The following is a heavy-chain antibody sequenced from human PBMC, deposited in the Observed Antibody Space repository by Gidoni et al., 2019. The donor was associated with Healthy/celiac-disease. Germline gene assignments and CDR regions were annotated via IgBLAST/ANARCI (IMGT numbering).Heavy chain of an antibody. V-gene: IGHV4-59*01. D-gene: IGHD2-2*03. CDR2: IYYSGST. CDR1: AGSISSYY. J-gene: IGHJ6*02. Sequence: QVQLQESRPGLVQPSETLSLTCPASAGSISSYYWSWIRQPPGKGLEWIGYIYYSGSTNYNPSLKSRGTISVDTSKNQFSLKLSSVTAADTAVYYCASVGSTSYYYYYGMDVWGQGTTVTVSS. CDR3: ASVGSTSYYYYYGMDV.